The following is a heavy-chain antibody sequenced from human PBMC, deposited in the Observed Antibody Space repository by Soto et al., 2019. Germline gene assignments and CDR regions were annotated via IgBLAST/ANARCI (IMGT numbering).Heavy chain of an antibody. Sequence: GGSLRLSCAASGFTFSSYGMHWVRQAPGKGLEWVAVIWYDGSNKYYADSVKGRFTISRDNSKNTLYLQMNSLRAEDTAVYYCARGKYRECMDVWGQGTTVTVSS. CDR1: GFTFSSYG. D-gene: IGHD2-2*01. CDR3: ARGKYRECMDV. J-gene: IGHJ6*02. CDR2: IWYDGSNK. V-gene: IGHV3-33*01.